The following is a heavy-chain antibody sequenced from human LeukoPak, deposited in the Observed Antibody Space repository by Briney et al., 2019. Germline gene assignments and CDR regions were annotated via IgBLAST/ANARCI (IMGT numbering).Heavy chain of an antibody. Sequence: SETLSLTCTVSGGSISSSSYYWGWIRQPPGKGLEWIGYIYYSGSTNYNPSLKSRVTISVDTSKNQFSLKLSSVTAADTAVYYCAREGDSHDYWGQGTLVTVSS. CDR3: AREGDSHDY. CDR2: IYYSGST. D-gene: IGHD2-21*01. J-gene: IGHJ4*02. V-gene: IGHV4-61*01. CDR1: GGSISSSSYY.